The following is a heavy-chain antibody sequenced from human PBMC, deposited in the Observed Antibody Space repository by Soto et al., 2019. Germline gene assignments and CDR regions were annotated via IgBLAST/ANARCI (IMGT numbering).Heavy chain of an antibody. CDR2: ISGTGGST. D-gene: IGHD2-21*01. J-gene: IGHJ4*02. V-gene: IGHV3-23*01. Sequence: GVSLRLSCAASGFTFNNYAMNWVRQAPGKGLEWVATISGTGGSTYYADSVKGRFTISRDNSKNTLYLQMNSLRVEDTAVYYCAKDRLGGDFDYWGQGTQVTVSS. CDR3: AKDRLGGDFDY. CDR1: GFTFNNYA.